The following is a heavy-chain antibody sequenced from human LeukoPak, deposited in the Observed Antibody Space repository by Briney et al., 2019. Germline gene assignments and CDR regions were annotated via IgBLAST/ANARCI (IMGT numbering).Heavy chain of an antibody. J-gene: IGHJ4*02. CDR2: IYYSGST. CDR1: GGSISSYY. D-gene: IGHD5-24*01. Sequence: SETLSLACTVSGGSISSYYWSWIRQPPGKGLEWIGYIYYSGSTNYNPSLKSRVTISVDTSKNQFSPKLSSVTAADTAVYYCARAGGWLQLYYWGQGTLVTVSS. CDR3: ARAGGWLQLYY. V-gene: IGHV4-59*01.